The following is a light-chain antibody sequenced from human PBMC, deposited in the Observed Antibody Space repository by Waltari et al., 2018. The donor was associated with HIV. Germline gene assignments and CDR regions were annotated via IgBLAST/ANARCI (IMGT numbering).Light chain of an antibody. CDR2: GAS. Sequence: EIVLTQSPATLSVSPGDRVTLSCRASESVSSNLAWYQQKPGQAPRLVFYGASSRATGIPDRFSGSGSGTEFTLTISSLQSEDFVVYYCQEYNNWPWTFGQGTKVEIK. CDR1: ESVSSN. V-gene: IGKV3-15*01. J-gene: IGKJ1*01. CDR3: QEYNNWPWT.